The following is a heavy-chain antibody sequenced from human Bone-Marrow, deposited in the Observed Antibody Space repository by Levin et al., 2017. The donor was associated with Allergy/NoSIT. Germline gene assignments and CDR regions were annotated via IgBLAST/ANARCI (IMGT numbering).Heavy chain of an antibody. CDR1: DFTFSDFY. V-gene: IGHV3-74*01. CDR3: ARGHVVGYGVDV. J-gene: IGHJ6*02. Sequence: GESLKISCAASDFTFSDFYMHWLRQVPGKGLVWVSRLNRDGSNTDYADSVKGRFTISRDNARDTLYLQLNSLRVEDTGVYYCARGHVVGYGVDVWGQGTTVTVSS. CDR2: LNRDGSNT. D-gene: IGHD2-21*01.